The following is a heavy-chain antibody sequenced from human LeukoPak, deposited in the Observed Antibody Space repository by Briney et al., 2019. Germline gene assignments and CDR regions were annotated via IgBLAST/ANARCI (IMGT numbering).Heavy chain of an antibody. D-gene: IGHD1-7*01. CDR3: ASPAWNYGDYFDY. J-gene: IGHJ4*02. CDR1: GFTFSSYS. Sequence: GGSPRLSCAASGFTFSSYSMNWVRQAPGKGLEWVSYISSSSSTIYYADSVKGRFTISRDNAKNSLYLQMNSLRAEDAAVYYCASPAWNYGDYFDYWGQGTLVTVSS. CDR2: ISSSSSTI. V-gene: IGHV3-48*04.